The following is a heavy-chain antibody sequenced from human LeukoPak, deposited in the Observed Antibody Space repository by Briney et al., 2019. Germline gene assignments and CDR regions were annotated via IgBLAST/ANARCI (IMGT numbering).Heavy chain of an antibody. J-gene: IGHJ4*02. V-gene: IGHV4-39*01. Sequence: SETLSLTCTVSGGSISSSSYYWGWIRQPPGKGLEWIGSIYYSGSTYYNPSLKSRVTISVDTSKNQFSLKLSSVTAADTAVYYCAGQGRIQLWSPQGYFDYWGQGTLVTVSS. CDR3: AGQGRIQLWSPQGYFDY. D-gene: IGHD5-18*01. CDR2: IYYSGST. CDR1: GGSISSSSYY.